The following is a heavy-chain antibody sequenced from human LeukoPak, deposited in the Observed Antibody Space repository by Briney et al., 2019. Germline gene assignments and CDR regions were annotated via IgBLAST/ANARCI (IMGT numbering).Heavy chain of an antibody. V-gene: IGHV1-46*02. CDR3: AKIGPSGSYFDC. CDR2: INPSGGGT. D-gene: IGHD1-26*01. Sequence: ASVKVSCKASGYTFNNYYMYWVRQAPGQGLEWMGMINPSGGGTSYAQKFQGRVTMTRDTSTRTVYMEVSSLKPEDTAVYYCAKIGPSGSYFDCWGQGTLVTVSS. CDR1: GYTFNNYY. J-gene: IGHJ4*02.